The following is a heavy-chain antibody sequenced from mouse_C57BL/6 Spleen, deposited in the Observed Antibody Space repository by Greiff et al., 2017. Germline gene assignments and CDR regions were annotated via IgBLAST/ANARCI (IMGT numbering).Heavy chain of an antibody. CDR2: IYPGDEDT. Sequence: VQLQQSGPELVKPGASVKISCKASGYAFSSSWMNWVKQRPGKGLEWIGRIYPGDEDTNDNGKFKGKATLTADKSSSTAYMQLSSLTSEDSAVYFCARSGTTVVEKFAYWGQGTLVTVSA. CDR1: GYAFSSSW. D-gene: IGHD1-1*01. V-gene: IGHV1-82*01. CDR3: ARSGTTVVEKFAY. J-gene: IGHJ3*01.